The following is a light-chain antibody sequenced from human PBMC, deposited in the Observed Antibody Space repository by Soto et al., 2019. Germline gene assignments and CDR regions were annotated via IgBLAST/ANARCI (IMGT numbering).Light chain of an antibody. Sequence: DIQLNHSPATLSSSQGDRATITCGASQSIRSWLYCHQQKPGKAPKLLIYDASRWESGVPSRFGGSGSGTEFTLTISCLQPDDFATYYSHPYNLVGTFAQGAMVDIK. J-gene: IGKJ1*01. V-gene: IGKV1-5*01. CDR3: HPYNLVGT. CDR1: QSIRSW. CDR2: DAS.